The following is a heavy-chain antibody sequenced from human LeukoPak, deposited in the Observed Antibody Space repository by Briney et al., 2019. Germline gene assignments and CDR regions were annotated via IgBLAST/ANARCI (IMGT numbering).Heavy chain of an antibody. Sequence: PGGSLRLSCAASGFTFGTYAMSWVRQAPGKGLEWVSAISAGGATIYYADSVKGRFTVSRDNSKSTLYLQINSLRAEDTAVYYCAKDSGGTYFYYYYYMDVWGKGTTVTVSS. V-gene: IGHV3-23*01. CDR1: GFTFGTYA. CDR3: AKDSGGTYFYYYYYMDV. D-gene: IGHD1-26*01. CDR2: ISAGGATI. J-gene: IGHJ6*03.